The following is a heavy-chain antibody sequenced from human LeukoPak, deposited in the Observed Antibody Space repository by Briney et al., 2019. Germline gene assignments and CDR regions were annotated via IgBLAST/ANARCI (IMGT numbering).Heavy chain of an antibody. CDR2: ISAYNGNT. D-gene: IGHD3-10*01. Sequence: ASVKVSCKASGYTFTSYGISWVRQAPGQGREWMGWISAYNGNTNYAQKLQGRVTMTTDRSTSKAYMALGSLRSEDTAVYYCGRGEGSMVGGILKRSYYYYMDVGGKGTTVTVSS. CDR1: GYTFTSYG. CDR3: GRGEGSMVGGILKRSYYYYMDV. J-gene: IGHJ6*03. V-gene: IGHV1-18*01.